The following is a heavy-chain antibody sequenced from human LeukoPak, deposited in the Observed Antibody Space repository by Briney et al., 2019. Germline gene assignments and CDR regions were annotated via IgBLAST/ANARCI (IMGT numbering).Heavy chain of an antibody. CDR2: INTKNGDT. D-gene: IGHD2-8*01. Sequence: ASVKVSCKASGYSFPDYGITWVRQAPGQGLECMGWINTKNGDTKYAQKFQSRVAMTRQTSTTTAYMDLGGLGSDDTAIYYCASIRWKNGVYYFDSWGQGSLVIVSS. V-gene: IGHV1-18*01. CDR1: GYSFPDYG. CDR3: ASIRWKNGVYYFDS. J-gene: IGHJ4*02.